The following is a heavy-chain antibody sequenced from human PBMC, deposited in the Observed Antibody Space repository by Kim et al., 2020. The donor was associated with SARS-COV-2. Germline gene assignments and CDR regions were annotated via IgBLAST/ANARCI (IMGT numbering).Heavy chain of an antibody. CDR2: MNPNSGNT. V-gene: IGHV1-8*01. CDR1: GYTFTSYD. CDR3: ARGKVYSSSWYPRYYYMDV. D-gene: IGHD6-13*01. J-gene: IGHJ6*03. Sequence: ASVKVSCKASGYTFTSYDINWVRQATGQGLEWMGWMNPNSGNTGYAQKFQGRVTMTRNTSISTAYMELSSLRSEDTAVYYCARGKVYSSSWYPRYYYMDVWGKGTTVTVSS.